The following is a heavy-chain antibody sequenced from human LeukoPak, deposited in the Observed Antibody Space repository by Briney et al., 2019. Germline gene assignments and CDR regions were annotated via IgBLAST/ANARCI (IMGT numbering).Heavy chain of an antibody. CDR3: ARHDSSGYYY. CDR2: IIPILGIA. J-gene: IGHJ4*02. Sequence: GASVKVSCEASGGTFSSYAISWVRQAPGQGLEWMGRIIPILGIANYAQKFQGRVTTTADKSTGTAYMELSSLRSEDTAVYYCARHDSSGYYYWGQGTLVTVSS. D-gene: IGHD3-22*01. CDR1: GGTFSSYA. V-gene: IGHV1-69*04.